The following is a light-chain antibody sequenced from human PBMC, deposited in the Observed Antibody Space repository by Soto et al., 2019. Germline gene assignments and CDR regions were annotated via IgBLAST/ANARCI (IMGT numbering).Light chain of an antibody. CDR1: HSVISH. V-gene: IGKV3-15*01. J-gene: IGKJ5*01. CDR2: GAS. CDR3: QQYNSWPDP. Sequence: EIVMTQSPATLSVSPVEIANLCCMASHSVISHLAWYQQRPGQAPRLLIYGASTRATGIPARFSGSGSGTEFTLTISGLQSEDFAVYYCQQYNSWPDPCGQGTRREIK.